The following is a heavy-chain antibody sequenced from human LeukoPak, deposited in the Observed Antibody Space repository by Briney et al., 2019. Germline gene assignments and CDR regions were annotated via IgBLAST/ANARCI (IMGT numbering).Heavy chain of an antibody. CDR3: VRESRPGGAMGLYHNLDY. V-gene: IGHV3-7*01. D-gene: IGHD1-1*01. J-gene: IGHJ4*02. Sequence: GGSLRLSCAGSGFTSSDFWMTWVRQTPGKGLEWVANIKEDGTEKNLVDSVKGRFTISRDNTKNLLFLEMNNLRGDDTAIYYCVRESRPGGAMGLYHNLDYWGQGTLVAVSS. CDR1: GFTSSDFW. CDR2: IKEDGTEK.